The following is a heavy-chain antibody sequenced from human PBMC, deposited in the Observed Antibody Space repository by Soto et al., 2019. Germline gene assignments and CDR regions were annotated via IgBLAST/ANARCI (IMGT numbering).Heavy chain of an antibody. D-gene: IGHD5-18*01. J-gene: IGHJ4*02. CDR2: INHSGST. CDR3: ARATWIQLWPPVRGRYYFDY. Sequence: SETLSLTCAVYGGSFSGYYWSWIRQPPGKGLEWIGEINHSGSTNYNPSLKSRVTISVDTSKNQFSLKLSSVTAADTAVYYCARATWIQLWPPVRGRYYFDYWGQGTLVTVSS. V-gene: IGHV4-34*01. CDR1: GGSFSGYY.